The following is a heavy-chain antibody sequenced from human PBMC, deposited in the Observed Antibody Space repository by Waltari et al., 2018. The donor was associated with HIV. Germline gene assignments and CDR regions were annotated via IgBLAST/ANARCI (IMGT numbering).Heavy chain of an antibody. V-gene: IGHV4-38-2*01. J-gene: IGHJ4*02. Sequence: QVQLQESGPGLVKPSETLSLTCRVSGYSITSAHYWGWIRQPPGKGLQWIGSISHSGTTYYDPTLKSRITISRDTSKNLFSLELTSVTAADTAVYYCTRLMSTTRFDSWGQGTLVSVSS. CDR2: ISHSGTT. CDR1: GYSITSAHY. CDR3: TRLMSTTRFDS. D-gene: IGHD1-7*01.